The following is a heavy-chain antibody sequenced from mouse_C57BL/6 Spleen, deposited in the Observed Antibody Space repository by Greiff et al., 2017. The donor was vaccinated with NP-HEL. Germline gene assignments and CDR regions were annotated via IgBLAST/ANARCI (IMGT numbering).Heavy chain of an antibody. J-gene: IGHJ2*01. Sequence: EVMLVESGGDLVKPGGSLKLSCAASGFTFSSYGMSWVRQTPDKRLEWVATISSGGSYTYYPDSVKGRFTISRDNAKNTLYLQMSSLKSEDTAMYYCARQGMVTFDYWGQGTTLTVSS. CDR3: ARQGMVTFDY. CDR2: ISSGGSYT. CDR1: GFTFSSYG. V-gene: IGHV5-6*01. D-gene: IGHD2-3*01.